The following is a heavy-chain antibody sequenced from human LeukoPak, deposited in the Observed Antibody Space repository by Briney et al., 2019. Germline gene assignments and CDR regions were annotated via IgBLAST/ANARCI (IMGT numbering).Heavy chain of an antibody. CDR2: INAGNGNT. CDR1: GYTFTSYA. D-gene: IGHD3-9*01. Sequence: ASVKVSCKASGYTFTSYAMHWVRQAPGQRLEWMGWINAGNGNTKYSQKFQGRVTITRHTSASTAYMELSSLRSEDTAVYYCARDDYDMLTGYFRGMDVWGKGTTVTVSS. V-gene: IGHV1-3*01. CDR3: ARDDYDMLTGYFRGMDV. J-gene: IGHJ6*04.